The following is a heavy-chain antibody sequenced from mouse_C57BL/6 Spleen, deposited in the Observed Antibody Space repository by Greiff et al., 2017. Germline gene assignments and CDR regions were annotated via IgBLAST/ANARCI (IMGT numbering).Heavy chain of an antibody. Sequence: QVQLQQSGAELMKPGASVKISCKATGYTFTGYWIAWVKQRPGHGLEWIGEILPGSGSTNYNEKFKGKATLTADTSSNTAYMQLSSLTTEDSAIYYCAREGYDGYYRFADWGQGTLVTVSA. D-gene: IGHD2-3*01. J-gene: IGHJ3*01. CDR2: ILPGSGST. V-gene: IGHV1-9*01. CDR3: AREGYDGYYRFAD. CDR1: GYTFTGYW.